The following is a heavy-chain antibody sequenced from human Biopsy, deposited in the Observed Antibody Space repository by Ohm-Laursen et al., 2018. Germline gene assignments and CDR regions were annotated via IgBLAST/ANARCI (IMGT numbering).Heavy chain of an antibody. CDR3: ARDGKRWDYSTYFSWHFDL. Sequence: SLRLSCAAPGFTFTSYAMHWVRQAPGKGLEWVAVISYDGSGEYYADSLQGRFIISRDNPKNTVDLQMNSLRAEGTAVYFCARDGKRWDYSTYFSWHFDLWGRGTLVTVSS. J-gene: IGHJ2*01. V-gene: IGHV3-30*03. D-gene: IGHD4-11*01. CDR1: GFTFTSYA. CDR2: ISYDGSGE.